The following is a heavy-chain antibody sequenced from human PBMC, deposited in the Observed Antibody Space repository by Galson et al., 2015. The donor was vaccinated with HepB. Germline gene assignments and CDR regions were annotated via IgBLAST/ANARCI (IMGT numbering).Heavy chain of an antibody. CDR1: GGSISSGGYY. V-gene: IGHV4-31*03. Sequence: TLSLTCTVSGGSISSGGYYWSWIRQHPGKGLEWIGYIHYSGSTYYNPSLKSRGTIPVDTSKNQFSLKLTSVTAADTAVYYCARGLIPGIAATPDYWGQGTLVTVSS. CDR2: IHYSGST. D-gene: IGHD6-13*01. CDR3: ARGLIPGIAATPDY. J-gene: IGHJ4*02.